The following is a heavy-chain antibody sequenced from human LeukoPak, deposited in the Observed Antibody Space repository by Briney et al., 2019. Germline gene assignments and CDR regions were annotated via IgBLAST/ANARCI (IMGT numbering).Heavy chain of an antibody. Sequence: GASAKVSCKASGYTFTGYYMHWVRQAPGQGLEWMGWINPNSGGTNYAQKFQGRVTMTRDTSISTAYMELSRLRSDDTAVYYCARAHIVVVTAWFSGYYFDYWGQGTLVTVSS. V-gene: IGHV1-2*02. J-gene: IGHJ4*02. D-gene: IGHD2-21*02. CDR1: GYTFTGYY. CDR3: ARAHIVVVTAWFSGYYFDY. CDR2: INPNSGGT.